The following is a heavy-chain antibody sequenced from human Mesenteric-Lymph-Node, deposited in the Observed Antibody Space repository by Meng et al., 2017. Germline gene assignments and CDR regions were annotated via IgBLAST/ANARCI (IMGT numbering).Heavy chain of an antibody. CDR2: IKSKTDGGTT. Sequence: GGSLRLSCAASGFTFSNAWMSWVRQAPGKGLEWVGRIKSKTDGGTTDYAAPVKGRFTISRDDSKNTLYLQMNSLKTEDTAVYYCTTPYYYDSSGSLDYYFDYWGQGTLVTVSS. CDR3: TTPYYYDSSGSLDYYFDY. D-gene: IGHD3-22*01. V-gene: IGHV3-15*01. CDR1: GFTFSNAW. J-gene: IGHJ4*02.